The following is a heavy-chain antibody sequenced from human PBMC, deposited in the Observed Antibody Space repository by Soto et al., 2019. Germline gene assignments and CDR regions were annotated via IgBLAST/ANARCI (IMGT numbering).Heavy chain of an antibody. CDR2: INIDGSTT. Sequence: EVQLVDSGGVSVQPGGSLRLSCAASGFSLSNYWMHRVRQAPGKGLVWVSRINIDGSTTTYADSVKGRFTISRDNAKNTLYLQMNSLRDEDTAVYYCVRIRRGDGYTFGYWGQGTLVTVSS. D-gene: IGHD5-12*01. J-gene: IGHJ4*02. V-gene: IGHV3-74*01. CDR3: VRIRRGDGYTFGY. CDR1: GFSLSNYW.